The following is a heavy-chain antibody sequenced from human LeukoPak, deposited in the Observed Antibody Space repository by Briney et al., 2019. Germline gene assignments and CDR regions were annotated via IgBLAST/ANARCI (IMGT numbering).Heavy chain of an antibody. Sequence: GRSLRLSCAASGFTFDDYAMHWVRQAPGKGLEWVSGISWNSGSIGYADSVKGRFTISRDNAKNSLYLQMNSLRAEDTALYYCAKVGSDLYYFDYWGQGTLVTVSS. CDR2: ISWNSGSI. V-gene: IGHV3-9*01. CDR3: AKVGSDLYYFDY. J-gene: IGHJ4*02. D-gene: IGHD5-12*01. CDR1: GFTFDDYA.